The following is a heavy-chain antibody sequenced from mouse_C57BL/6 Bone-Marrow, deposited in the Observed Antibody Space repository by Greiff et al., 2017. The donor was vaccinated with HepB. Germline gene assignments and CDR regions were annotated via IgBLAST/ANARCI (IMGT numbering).Heavy chain of an antibody. CDR2: FYPGSGSI. Sequence: QVQLQQSGAELVKPGASVKLSCKASGYTFTEYTIHWVKQRSGQGLEWIGWFYPGSGSIKYNEKFKDKATLTADKSSSTVYMELSRLTSEDSAVYFCARDEDKVVYYGNSWFAYWGQGTLVTVSA. J-gene: IGHJ3*01. D-gene: IGHD2-1*01. CDR3: ARDEDKVVYYGNSWFAY. CDR1: GYTFTEYT. V-gene: IGHV1-62-2*01.